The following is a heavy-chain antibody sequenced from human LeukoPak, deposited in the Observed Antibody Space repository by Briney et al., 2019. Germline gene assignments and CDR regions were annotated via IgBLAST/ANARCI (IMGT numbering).Heavy chain of an antibody. J-gene: IGHJ3*02. V-gene: IGHV4-59*01. CDR3: ARTYSGNWYDAFQI. CDR2: IYYSGNSGNT. CDR1: SASISSYS. Sequence: SETLSLTCTVSSASISSYSWSWIRQAPGKGLEWIGYIYYSGNSGNTNYNPPLQGRVTISVDTSKNQFSLNLRSVTAADTAVYYCARTYSGNWYDAFQIWGQGTMVTVSS. D-gene: IGHD6-13*01.